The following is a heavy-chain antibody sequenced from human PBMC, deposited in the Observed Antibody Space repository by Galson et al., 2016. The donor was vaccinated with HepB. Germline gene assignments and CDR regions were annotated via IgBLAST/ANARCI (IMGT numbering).Heavy chain of an antibody. CDR2: FYFSGST. CDR1: GGSISSGSYY. D-gene: IGHD2-2*01. J-gene: IGHJ5*02. Sequence: SETLSLTCTVSGGSISSGSYYWSWIRQSPGRGLEWIGYFYFSGSTNYNPSLNSRVTISLDTSKNHFSLKLSSVTAADTAVYYCARGGPYQLLSSFNWFDPWGQGTLVTVSS. CDR3: ARGGPYQLLSSFNWFDP. V-gene: IGHV4-61*03.